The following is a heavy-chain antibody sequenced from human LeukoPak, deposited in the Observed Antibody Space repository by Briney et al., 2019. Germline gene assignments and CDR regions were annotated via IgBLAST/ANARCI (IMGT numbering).Heavy chain of an antibody. D-gene: IGHD5-18*01. J-gene: IGHJ4*02. V-gene: IGHV3-23*01. Sequence: GGSLRLSCAASGFTFSSYAMSWVRQAPGEGLVWVSTISGSSGSTYYADSVKGRFTISRDNSKNTLYLQMNSLRAEDTAVYYCGLTLDTAMGYLFDYWGQGTLVTVSS. CDR3: GLTLDTAMGYLFDY. CDR2: ISGSSGST. CDR1: GFTFSSYA.